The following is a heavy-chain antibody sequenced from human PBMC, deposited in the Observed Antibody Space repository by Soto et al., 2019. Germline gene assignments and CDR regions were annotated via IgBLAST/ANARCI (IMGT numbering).Heavy chain of an antibody. J-gene: IGHJ5*02. CDR2: IFYSGST. CDR3: AGLRLGEGFDP. D-gene: IGHD3-16*01. CDR1: GGSVNSGSYY. V-gene: IGHV4-61*01. Sequence: SETLSLTYTVSGGSVNSGSYYWNWIRQPPGKGLEWIGYIFYSGSTNYNPSLKRRVTISLDTSKNQFSMRLSSVTAADTAVYYCAGLRLGEGFDPWGQGTRVTVSS.